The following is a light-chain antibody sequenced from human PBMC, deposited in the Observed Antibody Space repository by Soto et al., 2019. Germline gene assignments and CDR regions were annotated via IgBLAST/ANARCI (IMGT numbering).Light chain of an antibody. Sequence: EIVMTHSPATLSVSPGETATLSCRASHSVSSNFAWYPQKPGQAPRLLIYGASTRATGIPARFSGSGSGTEFTLTISSLQSEDFAVYYCQHYNNWPRTFGQGTKVEIK. CDR1: HSVSSN. CDR3: QHYNNWPRT. V-gene: IGKV3-15*01. J-gene: IGKJ1*01. CDR2: GAS.